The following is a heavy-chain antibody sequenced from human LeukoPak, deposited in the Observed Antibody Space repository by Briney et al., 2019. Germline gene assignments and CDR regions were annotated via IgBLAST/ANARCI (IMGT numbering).Heavy chain of an antibody. CDR3: ARSLRNAFDI. CDR2: LNWNGGST. J-gene: IGHJ3*02. D-gene: IGHD3-3*01. Sequence: PGGSLRLSCAASGFTFEDYGMSWVRQAPGKGLEWVSGLNWNGGSTGYADSVKGRCIISRDNAKNSLYLQMNSLRAEDTAVYYCARSLRNAFDIWGQGTMVTVSS. V-gene: IGHV3-20*04. CDR1: GFTFEDYG.